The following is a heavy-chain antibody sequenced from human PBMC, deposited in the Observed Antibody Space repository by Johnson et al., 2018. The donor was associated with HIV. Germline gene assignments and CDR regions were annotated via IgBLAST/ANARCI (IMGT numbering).Heavy chain of an antibody. CDR3: AREGPSERAGFDI. CDR2: INSDGGST. J-gene: IGHJ3*02. CDR1: VFTFNTYW. Sequence: VQLVESGGGLFKPGGSQILSCTVSVFTFNTYWMHWVRQAPGKGLVWVARINSDGGSTSYVDSVKGRFTISRDNARNTLYLQMNSLRADDTAVYYCAREGPSERAGFDIWGQGTMVTVSS. V-gene: IGHV3-74*01.